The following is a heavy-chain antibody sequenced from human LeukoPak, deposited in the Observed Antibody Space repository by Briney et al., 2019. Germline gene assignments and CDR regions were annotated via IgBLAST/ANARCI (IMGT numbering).Heavy chain of an antibody. CDR2: ISSSSTTI. V-gene: IGHV3-48*01. Sequence: GGSLRLSCAASGFTFSGYSLNWVRQAPGRGLEWVSYISSSSTTIYYADSVKGRFTISRDNAKNSLYLQMNGLRAEDTALYYCARRVQYYFDYWGQGTLVTVSS. J-gene: IGHJ4*02. CDR3: ARRVQYYFDY. CDR1: GFTFSGYS.